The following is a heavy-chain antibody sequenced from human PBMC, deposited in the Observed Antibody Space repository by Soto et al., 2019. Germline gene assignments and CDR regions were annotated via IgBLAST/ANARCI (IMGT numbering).Heavy chain of an antibody. CDR3: AMSRDYDILTGYYPYYYGMDV. V-gene: IGHV5-51*01. J-gene: IGHJ6*02. Sequence: AGESLKISCKGSGYSFTSYWIAWVRQMPGKGLEWMGIIYPGDSDTRYSPSFQGQVTISADKSISTAYLQWSSLKASDTAIYYCAMSRDYDILTGYYPYYYGMDVWGQGTTVTVSS. D-gene: IGHD3-9*01. CDR2: IYPGDSDT. CDR1: GYSFTSYW.